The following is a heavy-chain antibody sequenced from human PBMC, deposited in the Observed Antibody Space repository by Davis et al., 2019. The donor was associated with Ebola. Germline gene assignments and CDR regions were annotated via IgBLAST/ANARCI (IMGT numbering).Heavy chain of an antibody. D-gene: IGHD4-11*01. CDR3: ARGRDSSAWSDFDY. CDR1: GFPFDDYG. CDR2: IIWNAVSA. J-gene: IGHJ4*02. V-gene: IGHV3-20*04. Sequence: PGGSLRLSCAASGFPFDDYGMSWVRQVPGKGLEWISGIIWNAVSAFYADSVKGRFIISRDNGKNSLYLEMNSLRAEDTAFYYCARGRDSSAWSDFDYWGQGTLVTVSS.